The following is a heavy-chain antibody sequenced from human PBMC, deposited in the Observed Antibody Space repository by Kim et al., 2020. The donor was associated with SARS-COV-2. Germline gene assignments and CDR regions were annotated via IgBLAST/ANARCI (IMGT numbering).Heavy chain of an antibody. J-gene: IGHJ6*01. CDR3: ARDHGSESHFYYGMDV. Sequence: GGSLRLSCAASGFTFSSYGMHWVRQAPGKGLEWMAGISYDERIRYHADSVKGRFTISRDNSKNTLYLQMNILRAEDTAGYYCARDHGSESHFYYGMDVWGQGTRVTLSS. V-gene: IGHV3-33*05. CDR2: ISYDERIR. D-gene: IGHD3-10*01. CDR1: GFTFSSYG.